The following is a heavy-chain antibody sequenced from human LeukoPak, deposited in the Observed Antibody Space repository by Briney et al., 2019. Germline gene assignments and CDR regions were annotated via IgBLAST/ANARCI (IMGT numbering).Heavy chain of an antibody. J-gene: IGHJ4*02. CDR1: GFTFTNYN. D-gene: IGHD6-13*01. CDR2: ITGSSSTI. V-gene: IGHV3-48*01. Sequence: GGSLRLSCVASGFTFTNYNMNWVRQAPGKGLEWVSYITGSSSTIYYADSVKGRFTISRDNAKNSLYLQMNSLRAEDTAVYYCAREPTYTSTWYTSCDYWGQGILVTVSS. CDR3: AREPTYTSTWYTSCDY.